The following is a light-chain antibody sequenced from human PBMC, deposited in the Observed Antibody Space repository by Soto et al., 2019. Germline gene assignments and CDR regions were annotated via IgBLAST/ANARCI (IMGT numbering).Light chain of an antibody. V-gene: IGKV3-20*01. Sequence: EILLTQSPGTLSLSPGERATLSCRASQSVSSTYLARYQQKPGHAPSLLMYGASSRATGIPDRLSGSGSGTDFTLTISRLEPEDFAVYYCQQYGSSFTFGQGTRLEIK. J-gene: IGKJ5*01. CDR1: QSVSSTY. CDR2: GAS. CDR3: QQYGSSFT.